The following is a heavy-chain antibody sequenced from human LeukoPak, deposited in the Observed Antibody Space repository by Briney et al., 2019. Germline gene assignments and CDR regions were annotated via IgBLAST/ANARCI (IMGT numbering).Heavy chain of an antibody. CDR1: GGSFSGYF. Sequence: PSETLSLTCAVYGGSFSGYFWSWIRQPPEKGLEWIGEINHSGSTNYNPSLKSRVTISVDTSKNQFSLKLSSVTAADTAVYYCAREPKNYYDSSGRGGSFDYWGQGTLVTVSS. CDR2: INHSGST. V-gene: IGHV4-34*01. CDR3: AREPKNYYDSSGRGGSFDY. J-gene: IGHJ4*02. D-gene: IGHD3-22*01.